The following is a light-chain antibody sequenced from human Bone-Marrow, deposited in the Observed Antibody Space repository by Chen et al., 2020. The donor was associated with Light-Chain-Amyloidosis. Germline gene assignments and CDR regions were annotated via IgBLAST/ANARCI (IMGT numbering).Light chain of an antibody. CDR1: NIGSTS. CDR2: DDS. V-gene: IGLV3-21*02. J-gene: IGLJ3*02. Sequence: SYVLTQPSSVSVAPGQTATIACGGNNIGSTSVHWYQQTPGQAPLLVVYDDSDRPSGIPERWSGSNSGKKDTLTSSRVEDGDEDDYYCQVWDRSSDRPVFGGGTKLTVL. CDR3: QVWDRSSDRPV.